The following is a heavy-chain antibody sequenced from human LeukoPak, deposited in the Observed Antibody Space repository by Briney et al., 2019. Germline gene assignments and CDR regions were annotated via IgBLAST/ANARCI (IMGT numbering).Heavy chain of an antibody. D-gene: IGHD6-19*01. V-gene: IGHV3-21*05. CDR1: GFTFSSYS. CDR3: ARGAGIAVAGEVFDY. CDR2: ISSSSTYT. Sequence: GGSLRLSCAASGFTFSSYSMNWVRQAPGKGLEWVSYISSSSTYTNYADSVKGRFTISRDNAKNSLYLHMNSLRAEDTAVYYCARGAGIAVAGEVFDYWGQGTLVTVSS. J-gene: IGHJ4*02.